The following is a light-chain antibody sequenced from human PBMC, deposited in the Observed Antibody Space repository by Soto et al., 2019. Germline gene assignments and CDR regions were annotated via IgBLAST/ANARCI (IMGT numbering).Light chain of an antibody. CDR1: SSNIGINS. V-gene: IGLV1-44*01. CDR2: SNN. J-gene: IGLJ3*02. CDR3: VAWDDSLSSWM. Sequence: QSVLPQPPSASGTPGQRVTISCSGASSNIGINSVNWFQQLPGTAPRLLIYSNNQRPSGVPDRFSGSKSGTSASLAISGLQSGDEADYYCVAWDDSLSSWMFGGGTKLTVL.